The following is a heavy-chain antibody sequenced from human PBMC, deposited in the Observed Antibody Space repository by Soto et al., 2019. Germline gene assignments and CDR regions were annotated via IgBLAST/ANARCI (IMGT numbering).Heavy chain of an antibody. V-gene: IGHV3-30-3*01. J-gene: IGHJ6*02. CDR1: GFTFSSYA. CDR2: ISYDGSNK. D-gene: IGHD6-19*01. CDR3: ARDMGDSRRGWYVKDGYYYGMDV. Sequence: QVQLVESGGGVVQPGRSLRLSCAASGFTFSSYAMHWVRQAPGKGLEWVAVISYDGSNKDYADSVKGRFTISRDNSKKTLFLQLNSRGVGDRAWYYCARDMGDSRRGWYVKDGYYYGMDVWAKGPRSPSP.